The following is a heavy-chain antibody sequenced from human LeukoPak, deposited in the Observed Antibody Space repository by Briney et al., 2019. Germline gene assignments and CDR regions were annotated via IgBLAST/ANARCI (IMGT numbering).Heavy chain of an antibody. CDR1: GYTFTGYY. D-gene: IGHD2-2*01. J-gene: IGHJ4*02. Sequence: ASVKVSCKASGYTFTGYYMHWLRQAPGQGLEWMGWINPNSGGTNYAQRFQGRVAMTRDTSISTAYMELSRLRSDDTAVYYCARNTIVVVPAAYDYWGQGTLVTVSS. CDR2: INPNSGGT. V-gene: IGHV1-2*02. CDR3: ARNTIVVVPAAYDY.